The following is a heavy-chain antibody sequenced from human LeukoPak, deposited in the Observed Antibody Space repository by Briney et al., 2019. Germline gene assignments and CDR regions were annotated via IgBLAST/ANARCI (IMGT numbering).Heavy chain of an antibody. D-gene: IGHD1-1*01. V-gene: IGHV3-48*04. CDR3: ASRPSGYYYMDV. J-gene: IGHJ6*03. Sequence: GGSLRLSCAASGFTFSSYDMNWVRQAPGKGLEWVSYISSSGSTIYYADSVKGRFTISRDNAKNSLYLQMNSLRAEDTAVYYCASRPSGYYYMDVWGKGTTVTVSS. CDR1: GFTFSSYD. CDR2: ISSSGSTI.